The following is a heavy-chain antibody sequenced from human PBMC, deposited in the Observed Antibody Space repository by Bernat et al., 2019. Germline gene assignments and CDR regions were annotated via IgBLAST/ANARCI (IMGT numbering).Heavy chain of an antibody. CDR1: GFTFSSYG. Sequence: QVQLVESGGGVVQPGRSLRLSCAASGFTFSSYGMHWVRQAPGKGLEWVAVISYDGSNKYYADSVKGRITISRDNSKNTLYLQMNSLRAEDTAVYYCAKDRSADGYRNFNDYWGQGTLVTVSS. D-gene: IGHD5-24*01. J-gene: IGHJ4*02. CDR3: AKDRSADGYRNFNDY. V-gene: IGHV3-30*18. CDR2: ISYDGSNK.